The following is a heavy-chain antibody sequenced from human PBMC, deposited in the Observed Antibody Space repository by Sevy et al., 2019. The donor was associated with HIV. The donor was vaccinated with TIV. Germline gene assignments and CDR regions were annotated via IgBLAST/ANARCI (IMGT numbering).Heavy chain of an antibody. CDR1: GFTFSNYW. CDR3: ARGNYYDSTGYYPDTFDI. CDR2: IKQDGSEK. Sequence: GGSLRLSCAASGFTFSNYWMSWVRQAPGKGLEWVANIKQDGSEKYDVDSVKGRFTISRDNAKNSLYLQMNSLRAEDTAVYYCARGNYYDSTGYYPDTFDIWGQWTMVTVSS. D-gene: IGHD3-22*01. V-gene: IGHV3-7*01. J-gene: IGHJ3*02.